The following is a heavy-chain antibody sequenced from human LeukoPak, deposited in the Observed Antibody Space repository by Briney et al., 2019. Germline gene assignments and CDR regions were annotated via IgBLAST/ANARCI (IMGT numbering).Heavy chain of an antibody. D-gene: IGHD4-23*01. J-gene: IGHJ6*03. CDR2: IYYSGST. Sequence: SETLSLTCTVSGGSISSYYWSWIRQPPGKGLEWIGYIYYSGSTNYNPSLKSRVTISVDTSKNQFSLKLSSVTAADTAVYYCARGGVTPDYGGLRAYYFYYMDVWGKGTTVTVSS. V-gene: IGHV4-59*01. CDR3: ARGGVTPDYGGLRAYYFYYMDV. CDR1: GGSISSYY.